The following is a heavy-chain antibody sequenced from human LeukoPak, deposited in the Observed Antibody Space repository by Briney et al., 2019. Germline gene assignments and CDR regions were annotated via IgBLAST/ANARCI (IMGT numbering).Heavy chain of an antibody. CDR3: ARGTALQDY. J-gene: IGHJ4*02. V-gene: IGHV3-21*01. D-gene: IGHD2/OR15-2a*01. Sequence: GGSLRLSCAVSGFMFSSYSMNWVRQAPGKGLEWVSSISSSSTYIYYADSVKGRFTISRDNAQNTLYLQMNSLRAEDTAVYYCARGTALQDYWGQGTLVTVSS. CDR1: GFMFSSYS. CDR2: ISSSSTYI.